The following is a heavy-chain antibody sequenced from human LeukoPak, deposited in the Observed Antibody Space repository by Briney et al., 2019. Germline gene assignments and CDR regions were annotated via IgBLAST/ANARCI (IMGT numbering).Heavy chain of an antibody. Sequence: ASETLSLTCAVYGGSFTGYYWSWIRQPPGKGLEWIGEIDHSGSTNYNPSLKGRVTISVDTSKNQFSLELSSVTAADTAVYYCASSNHFWSGYYLLDYWGQGTLDTVSS. V-gene: IGHV4-34*01. CDR1: GGSFTGYY. CDR2: IDHSGST. J-gene: IGHJ4*02. D-gene: IGHD3-3*02. CDR3: ASSNHFWSGYYLLDY.